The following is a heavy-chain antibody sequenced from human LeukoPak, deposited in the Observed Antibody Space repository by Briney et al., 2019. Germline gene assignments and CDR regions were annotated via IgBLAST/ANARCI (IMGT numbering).Heavy chain of an antibody. CDR3: AKDRVSVLASTVDF. CDR2: VSGSGGNT. J-gene: IGHJ4*02. Sequence: GGCLRLSCAASGFTLSTYAMSWVRQAPGKGLEWVSSVSGSGGNTRYADSVKGRFTISRDNSKDTLSLQMNSLRAEDTAVYYCAKDRVSVLASTVDFWGQGTLVTVSS. CDR1: GFTLSTYA. D-gene: IGHD5-24*01. V-gene: IGHV3-23*01.